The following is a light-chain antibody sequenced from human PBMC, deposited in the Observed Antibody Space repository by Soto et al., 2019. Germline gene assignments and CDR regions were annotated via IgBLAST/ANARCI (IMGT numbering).Light chain of an antibody. CDR3: QDSSTSPWP. CDR1: QSVTSIY. J-gene: IGKJ1*01. Sequence: TQSPGTLSLSPGERATLSCRAVQSVTSIYLAWYQQKPGQAPRLLIYGTSFRASGIPDRFRGSGSGTDFTLTISSLEPEDSAVYYCQDSSTSPWPLGQGTKVDIK. V-gene: IGKV3-20*01. CDR2: GTS.